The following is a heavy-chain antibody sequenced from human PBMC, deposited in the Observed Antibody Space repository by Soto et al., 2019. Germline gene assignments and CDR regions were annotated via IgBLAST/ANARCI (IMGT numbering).Heavy chain of an antibody. Sequence: GGSLRLSCAASGFTFSSYAMSWVRQAPGKGLEWVSAISGSGGSTYYADSVKGRFTISRDNSKNTLYLQMNSLRAEDTAVYYCAKKADYDYVWGSHAGLDVWGQGTTVTVS. CDR3: AKKADYDYVWGSHAGLDV. D-gene: IGHD3-16*01. CDR2: ISGSGGST. V-gene: IGHV3-23*01. CDR1: GFTFSSYA. J-gene: IGHJ6*02.